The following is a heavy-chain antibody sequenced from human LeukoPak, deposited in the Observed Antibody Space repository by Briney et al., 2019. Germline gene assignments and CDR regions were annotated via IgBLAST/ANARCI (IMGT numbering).Heavy chain of an antibody. V-gene: IGHV7-4-1*02. CDR2: INTNTGNP. J-gene: IGHJ4*02. CDR3: ARALDVVATSLSDY. D-gene: IGHD5-12*01. CDR1: GYSFTSYD. Sequence: ASVKVSCKASGYSFTSYDMNWVRQAPGQGLEWMGWINTNTGNPTYAQGFTGRFVFSLDTSVSTAYLQISGLKAEDTAVYYCARALDVVATSLSDYWGQGTLVTVSS.